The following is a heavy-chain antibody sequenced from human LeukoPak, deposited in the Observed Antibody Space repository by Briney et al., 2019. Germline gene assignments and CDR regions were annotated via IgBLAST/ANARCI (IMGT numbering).Heavy chain of an antibody. Sequence: SGGSLRLSCAASGFIFSNFDMHWVRQVTGKGLEWVSGIGTAGDTYYAGSVKGRFTISRENAKNSLYLQMNSLTAGDTAVYYCARDALGYCSGGRCYSPFDFWGQGTLVTVSS. CDR1: GFIFSNFD. CDR3: ARDALGYCSGGRCYSPFDF. J-gene: IGHJ4*02. CDR2: IGTAGDT. D-gene: IGHD2-15*01. V-gene: IGHV3-13*04.